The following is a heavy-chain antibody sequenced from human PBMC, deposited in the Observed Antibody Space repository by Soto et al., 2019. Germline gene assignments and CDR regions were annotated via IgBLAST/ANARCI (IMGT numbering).Heavy chain of an antibody. V-gene: IGHV3-30*04. CDR1: GFTFRNYA. CDR3: AREGKAFDI. D-gene: IGHD3-10*01. J-gene: IGHJ3*02. CDR2: VTYDGAIK. Sequence: QVQLVESGGGVVQPGKSLRLSCAASGFTFRNYAMHWVRQAPGKGLEWVAVVTYDGAIKDYADFVKGRFTISRDNSKNTLYLQMNSLIPEDTAVYKCAREGKAFDIWGQGTMVTVSS.